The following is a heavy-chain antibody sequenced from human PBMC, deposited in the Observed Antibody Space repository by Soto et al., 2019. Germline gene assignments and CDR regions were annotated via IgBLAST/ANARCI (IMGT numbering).Heavy chain of an antibody. J-gene: IGHJ4*02. CDR2: INPNSGGT. CDR3: AREPATAKPEGVDF. CDR1: GYTFSDYY. D-gene: IGHD1-1*01. V-gene: IGHV1-2*02. Sequence: GSVNVYCKASGYTFSDYYIHWVRQAPGQGLEWMGWINPNSGGTKYAPKFQGGVTMTRDTSITTAYMELSRLRSGDTAVYYCAREPATAKPEGVDFWGQGTLVTVSS.